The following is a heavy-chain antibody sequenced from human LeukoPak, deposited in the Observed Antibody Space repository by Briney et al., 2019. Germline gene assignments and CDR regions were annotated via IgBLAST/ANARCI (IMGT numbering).Heavy chain of an antibody. D-gene: IGHD3-9*01. V-gene: IGHV1-8*01. CDR2: MNPNSGNT. CDR3: ARANHYDILTGYLYYYGMDV. J-gene: IGHJ6*02. Sequence: ASVKVSCKASGYTFTSYDINWVRQATGQGLEWMGWMNPNSGNTGYAQKFQGRVTMTRNTSISTAYMELSSLRSEDTAVYYCARANHYDILTGYLYYYGMDVWGQGTTVTVSS. CDR1: GYTFTSYD.